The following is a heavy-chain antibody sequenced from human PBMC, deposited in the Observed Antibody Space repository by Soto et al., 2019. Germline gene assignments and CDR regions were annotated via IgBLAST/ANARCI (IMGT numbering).Heavy chain of an antibody. D-gene: IGHD6-13*01. CDR2: MNPNSGNT. CDR1: GYTFTSYD. V-gene: IGHV1-8*01. CDR3: GRDKGIARGYYYYMDV. Sequence: GASVKVSCKASGYTFTSYDINWVRQATGQGLEWTGWMNPNSGNTGYAQKFQGRVTMTRNTSISTAYMELSSLRSEDTAVFYCGRDKGIARGYYYYMDVWGKGTTVTVSS. J-gene: IGHJ6*03.